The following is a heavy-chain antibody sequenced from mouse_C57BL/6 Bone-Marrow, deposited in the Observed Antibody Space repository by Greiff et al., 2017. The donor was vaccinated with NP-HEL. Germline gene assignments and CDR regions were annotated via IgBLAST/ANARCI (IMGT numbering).Heavy chain of an antibody. Sequence: QVQLQQSGPELVKPGASVKLSCKASGYTFTSYDINWVKQRPGQGLEWIGWIYPRVGSTKYNEKFKGKATLTVDTSSSTAYMELHSLTSEDSAVYFCALGSYWYFDVWGTGTTVTVSS. CDR1: GYTFTSYD. CDR3: ALGSYWYFDV. J-gene: IGHJ1*03. CDR2: IYPRVGST. D-gene: IGHD4-1*01. V-gene: IGHV1-85*01.